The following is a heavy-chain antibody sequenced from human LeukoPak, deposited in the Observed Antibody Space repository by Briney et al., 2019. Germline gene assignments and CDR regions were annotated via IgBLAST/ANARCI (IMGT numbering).Heavy chain of an antibody. D-gene: IGHD6-19*01. J-gene: IGHJ4*02. CDR2: IYTSGST. CDR1: GVSISSYY. CDR3: ASSGQWLVSFDY. V-gene: IGHV4-4*08. Sequence: SETLSLTCTVSGVSISSYYWSWIRQPPGKGLEWIGYIYTSGSTNYNPSLKSRVTISVDTSKNQFSLKLSSVTAADTAVYYCASSGQWLVSFDYWGQGTLVTVSS.